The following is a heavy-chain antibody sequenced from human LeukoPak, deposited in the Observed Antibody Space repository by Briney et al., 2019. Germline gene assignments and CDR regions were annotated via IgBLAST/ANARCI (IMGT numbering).Heavy chain of an antibody. CDR3: ASSRGSWPDYFDY. CDR2: ITDSGSTI. CDR1: GFTFSSYE. Sequence: GGSLRLSCAASGFTFSSYEMNWVRQAPGKGLEWVSYITDSGSTIYYADSVKGRFTISRDNAKNSLYLQMNSLRAEDTAVYYCASSRGSWPDYFDYWGQGTLVTVSS. D-gene: IGHD6-13*01. V-gene: IGHV3-48*03. J-gene: IGHJ4*02.